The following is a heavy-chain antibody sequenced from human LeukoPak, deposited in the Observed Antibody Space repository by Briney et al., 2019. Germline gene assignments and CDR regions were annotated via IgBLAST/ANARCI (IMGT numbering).Heavy chain of an antibody. Sequence: GRSLRLSCAASGFTFSSYGMHWVRQAPGKGLEWVAVIWYDGSNKYYADSVKGRFTISRDNSKNTLYLQMNSLRAEDTAVYYCAKVVAATPHRGGVDYWGQGTLVTVSS. J-gene: IGHJ4*02. V-gene: IGHV3-33*06. CDR3: AKVVAATPHRGGVDY. CDR1: GFTFSSYG. D-gene: IGHD2-15*01. CDR2: IWYDGSNK.